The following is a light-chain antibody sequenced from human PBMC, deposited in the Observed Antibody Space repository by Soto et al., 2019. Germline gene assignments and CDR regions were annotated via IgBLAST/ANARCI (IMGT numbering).Light chain of an antibody. CDR1: QSVSSH. CDR3: QHYDVWPLT. CDR2: DAS. Sequence: EIVLTQSPATLSVSPGGGATLSCRASQSVSSHLVWYQQKPGQGPRLLIYDASTRATGIPARFSGSGSGTEFTLTISSLQSEDFGVYYCQHYDVWPLTFGQGTKVDIK. J-gene: IGKJ1*01. V-gene: IGKV3-15*01.